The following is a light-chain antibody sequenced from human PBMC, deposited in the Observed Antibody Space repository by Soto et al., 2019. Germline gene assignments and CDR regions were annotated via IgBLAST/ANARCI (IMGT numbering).Light chain of an antibody. V-gene: IGKV1-8*01. CDR1: QGISSY. Sequence: SLSASTGARVTITCRASQGISSYLAWYQQKPGKAPKLLIYDASSLESGVPSRFSGSGSGTEFTLTISSLQPDDFATYYCQQYNSPGTFGQGTKVDIK. CDR3: QQYNSPGT. CDR2: DAS. J-gene: IGKJ1*01.